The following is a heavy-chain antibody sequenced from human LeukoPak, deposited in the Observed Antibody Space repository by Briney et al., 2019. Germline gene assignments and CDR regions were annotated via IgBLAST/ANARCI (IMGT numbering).Heavy chain of an antibody. J-gene: IGHJ4*02. CDR3: ARDSINDVWSGYYSYYFDY. V-gene: IGHV1-46*01. D-gene: IGHD3-3*01. CDR1: GYTFTSYY. CDR2: INPSGGST. Sequence: ASVKVSCKASGYTFTSYYMHWVRQAPGQGLEWMGIINPSGGSTSYAQKFQGRVTMTRDTSTSTVYMELCSLRSEDTAVYYCARDSINDVWSGYYSYYFDYWGQGTLVTVSS.